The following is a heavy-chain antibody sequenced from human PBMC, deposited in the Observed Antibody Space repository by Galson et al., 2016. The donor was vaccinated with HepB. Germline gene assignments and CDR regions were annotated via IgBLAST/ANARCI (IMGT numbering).Heavy chain of an antibody. J-gene: IGHJ4*02. CDR3: VRSWTTLVNPGPFDY. Sequence: SVKVSCKASGYTFSTFDISWVRRTPGQGLEWVGGVIPVFGTPTYAQKFQSRVTITADTSTSTAYMELTSLRSGDTAVYYCVRSWTTLVNPGPFDYWGQGTLLTVSS. CDR2: VIPVFGTP. V-gene: IGHV1-69*06. CDR1: GYTFSTFD. D-gene: IGHD4-23*01.